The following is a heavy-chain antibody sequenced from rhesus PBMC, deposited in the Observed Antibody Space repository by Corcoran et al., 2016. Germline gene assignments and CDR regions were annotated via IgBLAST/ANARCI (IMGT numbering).Heavy chain of an antibody. CDR2: IGGSSGST. Sequence: QLQLQESGPGLVKPSETLSVTCAVSGGSISSRHWWSWIRQPPGKGLGWIGNIGGSSGSTYYNPSLKSRVTISKDTSKNQFSLKLSAVTAADTAVYYCANLGSNKSGVGGLDSWGQGVVVTVSS. J-gene: IGHJ6*01. CDR3: ANLGSNKSGVGGLDS. V-gene: IGHV4-65*02. D-gene: IGHD1-44*02. CDR1: GGSISSRHW.